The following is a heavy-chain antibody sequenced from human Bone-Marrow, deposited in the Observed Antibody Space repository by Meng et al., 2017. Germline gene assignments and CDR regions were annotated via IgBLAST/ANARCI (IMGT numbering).Heavy chain of an antibody. CDR3: AKDLGNFMYYYGSGSYYIGASYYYGMDV. J-gene: IGHJ6*02. CDR1: GFTFSSYW. Sequence: GESLKISCAASGFTFSSYWMSWVRQAPGKGMEWVANIKQDGSEKYYVDSVKGRFTISRDNAKNSLYLQMNSLRAEDTAVYYCAKDLGNFMYYYGSGSYYIGASYYYGMDVWGQGTTVTVSS. V-gene: IGHV3-7*03. D-gene: IGHD3-10*01. CDR2: IKQDGSEK.